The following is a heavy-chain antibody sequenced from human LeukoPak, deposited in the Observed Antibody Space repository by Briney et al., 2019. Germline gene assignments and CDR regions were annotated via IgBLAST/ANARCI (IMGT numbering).Heavy chain of an antibody. CDR3: ARGEYSSSSGDY. Sequence: GGSLRLSCAGFGFTFSSYSMNWVRQTPGKGLEWVSSISSSSSYIYYADSVKGRFTISRDNAKNSLYLQMNSLRAEDTAVYYCARGEYSSSSGDYWGQGTLVTVSS. V-gene: IGHV3-21*01. J-gene: IGHJ4*02. D-gene: IGHD6-6*01. CDR1: GFTFSSYS. CDR2: ISSSSSYI.